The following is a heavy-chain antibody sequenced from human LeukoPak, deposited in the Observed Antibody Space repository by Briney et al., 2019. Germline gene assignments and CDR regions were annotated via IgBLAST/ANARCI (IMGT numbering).Heavy chain of an antibody. D-gene: IGHD3-22*01. CDR3: AKGGYDTRGYYYGFDY. V-gene: IGHV3-23*01. J-gene: IGHJ4*02. CDR2: ISGSGGST. CDR1: GFTFSSYA. Sequence: GGSLRLSCAASGFTFSSYAMSWVRQAPGKGLEWVSAISGSGGSTYYADSVKGRFTISRDNSKNTLYLQMNSLTVEDTAVYYCAKGGYDTRGYYYGFDYWGQGTVVTVSS.